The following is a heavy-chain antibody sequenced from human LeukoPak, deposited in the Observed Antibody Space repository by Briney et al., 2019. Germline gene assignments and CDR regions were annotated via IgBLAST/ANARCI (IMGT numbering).Heavy chain of an antibody. D-gene: IGHD2-2*01. Sequence: GGSLRLSCTVSGFTFDDYAMHWARHTPGKGLEWVAGITWNRDNIGYGDSVKGRFTISRDNVKNVLYLQMNSLRPEDTALYYCAKDLSSTITSALVLDVWGQGTTVTVS. J-gene: IGHJ6*02. V-gene: IGHV3-9*01. CDR3: AKDLSSTITSALVLDV. CDR1: GFTFDDYA. CDR2: ITWNRDNI.